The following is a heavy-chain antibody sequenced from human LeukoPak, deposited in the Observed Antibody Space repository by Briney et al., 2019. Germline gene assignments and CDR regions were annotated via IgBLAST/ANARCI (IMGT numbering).Heavy chain of an antibody. Sequence: SETLSLTCGVSDGSFNFYFWHWIRQPPGKGLEWIGEIDNRGSTSYNPSLKNRVTLSVDTTRNHFSLQLTSVTATDTAVYYCARDSDSGFGWGQGTVVTISS. CDR1: DGSFNFYF. D-gene: IGHD3-16*01. CDR3: ARDSDSGFG. J-gene: IGHJ4*02. V-gene: IGHV4-34*01. CDR2: IDNRGST.